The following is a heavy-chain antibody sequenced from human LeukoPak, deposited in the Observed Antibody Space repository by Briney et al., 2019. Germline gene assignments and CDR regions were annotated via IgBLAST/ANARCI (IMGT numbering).Heavy chain of an antibody. V-gene: IGHV3-64D*06. CDR3: TGSASLDY. Sequence: QSGGSLRLSCADSGFTFSSSAMHWVRQAPGKGLEYVSAISSNGGTTYYANSVKGRFTVSRDNSKNTLYLQMSSLRTEDTAVYYCTGSASLDYWGQGTLVTVSS. CDR2: ISSNGGTT. CDR1: GFTFSSSA. D-gene: IGHD3-10*01. J-gene: IGHJ4*02.